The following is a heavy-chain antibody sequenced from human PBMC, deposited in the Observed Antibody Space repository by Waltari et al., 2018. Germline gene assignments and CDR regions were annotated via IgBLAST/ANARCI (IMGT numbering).Heavy chain of an antibody. CDR3: ARLSSSWNEKGAFDI. CDR2: MNRDGSDT. V-gene: IGHV3-7*01. D-gene: IGHD6-13*01. J-gene: IGHJ3*02. CDR1: GFTLSSFW. Sequence: EVQLVESGGGLVQPGGSLRLSCGGTGFTLSSFWMSWVRQAPGKGLEWVSKMNRDGSDTYYVDSVKGRFTISRDNAKNSLYLEMNTLRVEDTAIYYCARLSSSWNEKGAFDIWGQGTMVTVSS.